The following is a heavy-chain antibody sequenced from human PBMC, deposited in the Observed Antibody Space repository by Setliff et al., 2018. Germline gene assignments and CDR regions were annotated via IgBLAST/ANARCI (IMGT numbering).Heavy chain of an antibody. CDR2: IYHDGNN. V-gene: IGHV4-4*02. Sequence: SETLSLTCAVSGASINSLSWWSWVRQPPGKGPGWIGKIYHDGNNNNHPSVHYSPSLKSRVTISIDKSKNQFSLSLTSVTAADTAVYYCARDVGASFWTVYHAVLPMDVWGKGTTVTVSS. J-gene: IGHJ6*03. D-gene: IGHD3-3*01. CDR3: ARDVGASFWTVYHAVLPMDV. CDR1: GASINSLSW.